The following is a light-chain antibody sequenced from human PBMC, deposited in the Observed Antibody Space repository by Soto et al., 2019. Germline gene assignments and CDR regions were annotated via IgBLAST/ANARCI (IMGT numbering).Light chain of an antibody. CDR1: RTISSY. Sequence: DIQMTQSPSSLSASVGERVSMTCRASRTISSYLNWYQQKPGKAPKLLIYAAFDLHSGVPSRFSGSGSGTDFTLTITNLQPEDFATYFCQQSYNTPRTFGQGTKVEVK. J-gene: IGKJ1*01. V-gene: IGKV1-39*01. CDR3: QQSYNTPRT. CDR2: AAF.